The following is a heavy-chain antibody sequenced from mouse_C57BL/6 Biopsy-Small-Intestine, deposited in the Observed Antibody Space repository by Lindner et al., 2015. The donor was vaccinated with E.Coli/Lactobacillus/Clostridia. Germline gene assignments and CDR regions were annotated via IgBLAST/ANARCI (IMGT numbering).Heavy chain of an antibody. CDR3: ARCADYYGSSSPWFAY. Sequence: VQLQESGAELMKPGASVRLSCKATGYTFTGYWIEWVKQRPGHGLEWIGEILPGSGSTNYNEKFKGKATFTADTSSNTAYMQLSSLTTEDSAIYYCARCADYYGSSSPWFAYWGQGTLVTVSA. V-gene: IGHV1-9*01. J-gene: IGHJ3*01. CDR2: ILPGSGST. CDR1: GYTFTGYW. D-gene: IGHD1-1*01.